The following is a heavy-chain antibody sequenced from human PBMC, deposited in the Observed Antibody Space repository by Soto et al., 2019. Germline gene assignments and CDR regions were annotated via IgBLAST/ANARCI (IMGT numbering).Heavy chain of an antibody. CDR3: AKLSQYSSSYYFNS. V-gene: IGHV1-2*04. CDR2: INPNSGGT. D-gene: IGHD6-6*01. Sequence: ASVKVSCKASGYTFTGYYVHWVRQAPGQGLEWMGWINPNSGGTNYAQKFQGWVTMTRDTSISTAYMELSRLRSDDTAVYYCAKLSQYSSSYYFNSWGQGTRGTVSS. CDR1: GYTFTGYY. J-gene: IGHJ4*02.